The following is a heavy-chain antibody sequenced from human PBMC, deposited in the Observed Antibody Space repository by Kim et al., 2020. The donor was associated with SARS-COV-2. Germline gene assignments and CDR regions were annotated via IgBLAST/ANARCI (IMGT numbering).Heavy chain of an antibody. Sequence: GGSLRLSCAASGFTFSSYEMNWVRQAPGKGLEWVSYISSSGSTIYYADSVKGRFTISRDNAKNSLYLQMNSLRAEDTAVYYCARCFWDASILTGYYNVIQDDAFDIWGQGTMVTVSS. CDR3: ARCFWDASILTGYYNVIQDDAFDI. V-gene: IGHV3-48*03. D-gene: IGHD3-9*01. J-gene: IGHJ3*02. CDR2: ISSSGSTI. CDR1: GFTFSSYE.